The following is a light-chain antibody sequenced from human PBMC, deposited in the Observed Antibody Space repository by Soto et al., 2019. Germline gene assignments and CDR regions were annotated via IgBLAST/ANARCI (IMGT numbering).Light chain of an antibody. Sequence: EIVMTQSPATLSVSPGDRATLSCRASQSVSTNLAWYQQKPGQAPRLLIYGASTRATGIPARFSGSGSGTEFTVTISSLQSEDFAVYYCQQYNNWPRTFGQGTNLEIK. V-gene: IGKV3-15*01. J-gene: IGKJ2*01. CDR1: QSVSTN. CDR3: QQYNNWPRT. CDR2: GAS.